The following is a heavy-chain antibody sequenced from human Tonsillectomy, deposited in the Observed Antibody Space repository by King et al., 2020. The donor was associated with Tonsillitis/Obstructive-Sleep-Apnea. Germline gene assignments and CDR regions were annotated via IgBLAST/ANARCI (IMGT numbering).Heavy chain of an antibody. V-gene: IGHV3-73*01. CDR2: IRSKANSYAT. Sequence: QLVQSGGGLVQPGGSLKLSCAASGFTFSGSAMHWVRQASGKGLEWVGRIRSKANSYATAYAASVKGRFTISRDDSKNTAYLQMNSLKTEDTAVYYCTPDYYDSSGYYEADAFDIWCQGTMVTVSS. CDR3: TPDYYDSSGYYEADAFDI. J-gene: IGHJ3*02. CDR1: GFTFSGSA. D-gene: IGHD3-22*01.